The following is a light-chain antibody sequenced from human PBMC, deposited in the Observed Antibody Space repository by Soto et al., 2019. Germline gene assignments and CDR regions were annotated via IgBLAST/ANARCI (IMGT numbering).Light chain of an antibody. V-gene: IGKV3-15*01. CDR3: QQYINGYT. J-gene: IGKJ2*01. Sequence: EVVMTQSPATLSVFPGERVTLSCRASQSVSSSLAWYQQKPGQAPRLLIYSASTRATGIPARFSGSGSGTEVTLTLSSLESEDFAVYYCQQYINGYTFGQGTKLEIK. CDR1: QSVSSS. CDR2: SAS.